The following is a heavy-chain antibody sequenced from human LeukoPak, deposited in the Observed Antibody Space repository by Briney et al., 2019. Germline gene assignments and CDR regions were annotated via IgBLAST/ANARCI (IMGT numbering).Heavy chain of an antibody. D-gene: IGHD3-3*01. V-gene: IGHV3-30*04. Sequence: GGSLRLSCAASGFTFSGYAMHWVRQAPGKGLEWVAVISYDGSNKSYADSVKGRFTISRDNSKNTLYLQMNSLRAEDTAVYYCARGVEAILTYGTIDYWGQGTLVTVSS. CDR1: GFTFSGYA. J-gene: IGHJ4*02. CDR3: ARGVEAILTYGTIDY. CDR2: ISYDGSNK.